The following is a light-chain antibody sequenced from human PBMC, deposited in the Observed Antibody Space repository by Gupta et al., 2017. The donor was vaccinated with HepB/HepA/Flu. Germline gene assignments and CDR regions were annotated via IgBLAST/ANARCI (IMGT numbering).Light chain of an antibody. J-gene: IGLJ2*01. CDR1: SSDVGSHNL. CDR2: EVT. Sequence: QSALTQPASVSGSPGQSTTISCTGTSSDVGSHNLVSWYQQHPGKAPKLMIYEVTKRPSGVSNRFSGSKSGNTASLTISGLQAEDEADYYCCSYGGSSTYVVFGGGTKLTVL. V-gene: IGLV2-23*02. CDR3: CSYGGSSTYVV.